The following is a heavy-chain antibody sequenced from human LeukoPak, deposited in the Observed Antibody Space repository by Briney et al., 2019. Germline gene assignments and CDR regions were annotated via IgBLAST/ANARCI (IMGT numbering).Heavy chain of an antibody. CDR3: ARGARYYDYVWGSYRKNYMDV. CDR1: GGSISSGDYY. Sequence: SQTLSLTCTVSGGSISSGDYYWSWIRQPPGKGLEWIGYIYYSGSTYYNPSLKSRVTISVDTSKNQFSLKLSSVTAADTAVYYCARGARYYDYVWGSYRKNYMDVWGKGTTVTVSS. J-gene: IGHJ6*03. V-gene: IGHV4-30-4*08. CDR2: IYYSGST. D-gene: IGHD3-16*02.